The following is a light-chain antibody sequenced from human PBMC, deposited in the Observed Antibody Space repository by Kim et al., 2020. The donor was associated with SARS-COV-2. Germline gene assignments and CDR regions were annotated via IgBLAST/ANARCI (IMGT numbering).Light chain of an antibody. Sequence: SYELTQPPSVSVAPGKTARITCGGNNIGSKSVHWYQQKPGQAPVLVIYYDSDRPSGIPERFSGSNSGNTATLTISRVEAGDEADYYCQVWDSISDHPRVFGGGTKLTVL. V-gene: IGLV3-21*04. CDR1: NIGSKS. CDR2: YDS. CDR3: QVWDSISDHPRV. J-gene: IGLJ2*01.